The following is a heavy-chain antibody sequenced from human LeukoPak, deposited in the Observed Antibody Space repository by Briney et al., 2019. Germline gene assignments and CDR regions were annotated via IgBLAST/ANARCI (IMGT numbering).Heavy chain of an antibody. D-gene: IGHD2-2*01. Sequence: PGGSLRLSCAASGFTFNIYAMTWVRQAPEKGLEWVSTISDSGGDTYYADSVKGRFSISRDNSKNTVYLQMNSLRAEDTAVYYCAKVRGSSRSGAFVIWGQGITVTVSS. CDR3: AKVRGSSRSGAFVI. J-gene: IGHJ3*02. CDR1: GFTFNIYA. V-gene: IGHV3-23*01. CDR2: ISDSGGDT.